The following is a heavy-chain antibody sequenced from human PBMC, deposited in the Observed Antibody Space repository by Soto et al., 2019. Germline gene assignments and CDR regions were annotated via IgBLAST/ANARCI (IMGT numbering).Heavy chain of an antibody. CDR2: IYYSGYT. CDR1: GGSISSGGYY. D-gene: IGHD3-16*01. J-gene: IGHJ6*02. V-gene: IGHV4-39*01. CDR3: ARHNGPLYVGYYYDMDV. Sequence: SETLSLTCTVSGGSISSGGYYWGWIRQPPGKGLEWIGSIYYSGYTYYNPSLKSRVTISVDTSKNQFSLKLSSVTAADTAVYYCARHNGPLYVGYYYDMDVWGQGTTVTVSS.